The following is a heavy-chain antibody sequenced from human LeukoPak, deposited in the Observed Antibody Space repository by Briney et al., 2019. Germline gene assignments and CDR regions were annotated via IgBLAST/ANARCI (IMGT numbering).Heavy chain of an antibody. CDR2: INHSGST. CDR3: ARGRGCSSTSCYSRKYYYYYMDV. V-gene: IGHV4-34*01. Sequence: PSETLSLTCAVYRGSFSGYYLSWIRQPPGKGLEWIGEINHSGSTNYNPSLKSRVTISVDTSKNQSSLKLSSVTAADTAVYYCARGRGCSSTSCYSRKYYYYYMDVWGEGTTVTVSS. J-gene: IGHJ6*03. D-gene: IGHD2-2*01. CDR1: RGSFSGYY.